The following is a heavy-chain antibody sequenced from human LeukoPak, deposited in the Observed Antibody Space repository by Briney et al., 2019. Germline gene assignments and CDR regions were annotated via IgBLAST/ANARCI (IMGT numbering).Heavy chain of an antibody. Sequence: PSETLSLTCTVSGGSISSGNYWSWIRQPAGKGLEWIGRIYTSGSTNYNPSLKSRVTISVDTSKNQFSLKLSSVTAADTAVYYCAAGTQYSSSILRYWGQGTLVTVSS. CDR1: GGSISSGNY. V-gene: IGHV4-61*02. J-gene: IGHJ4*02. D-gene: IGHD6-13*01. CDR2: IYTSGST. CDR3: AAGTQYSSSILRY.